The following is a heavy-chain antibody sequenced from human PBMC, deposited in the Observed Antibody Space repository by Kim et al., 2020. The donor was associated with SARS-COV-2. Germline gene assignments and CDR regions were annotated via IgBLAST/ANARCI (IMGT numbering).Heavy chain of an antibody. CDR1: GFTFSSYA. CDR3: AKDLHGSSGDY. J-gene: IGHJ4*02. CDR2: ISRSGDST. D-gene: IGHD6-13*01. V-gene: IGHV3-23*01. Sequence: GGSLRLSCAASGFTFSSYAMSWVRQAPGKGLEWVSAISRSGDSTYYADSVKGRFTISRDNSKNTLYLQMNSLRAEDTAVYYCAKDLHGSSGDYWGQGTRVTVSS.